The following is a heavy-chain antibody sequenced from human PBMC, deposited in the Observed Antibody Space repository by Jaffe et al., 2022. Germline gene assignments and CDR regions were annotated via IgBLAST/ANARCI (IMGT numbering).Heavy chain of an antibody. CDR2: IIPIFGTA. V-gene: IGHV1-69*01. J-gene: IGHJ4*02. CDR3: ARDRVKIGYCSGGSCSQPPD. CDR1: GGTFSSYA. Sequence: QVQLVQSGAEVKKPGSSVKVSCKASGGTFSSYAISWVRQAPGQGLEWMGGIIPIFGTANYAQKFQGRVTITADESTSTAYMELSSLRSEDTAVYYCARDRVKIGYCSGGSCSQPPDWGQGTLVTVSS. D-gene: IGHD2-15*01.